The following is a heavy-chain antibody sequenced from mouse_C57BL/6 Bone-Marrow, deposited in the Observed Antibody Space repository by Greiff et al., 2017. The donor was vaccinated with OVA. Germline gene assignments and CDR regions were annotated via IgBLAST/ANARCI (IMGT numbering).Heavy chain of an antibody. J-gene: IGHJ4*01. CDR2: ISYDGSN. Sequence: EVKLVESGPGLVKPSQSLSLTCSVTGYSITSGYYWNWIRQFPGNKLEWMGYISYDGSNNYNPSLKNRISITRDTSKNQFFLKLNSVTTEDTATYYCARDHQFPYYAMDYWGQGTSVTVSS. CDR3: ARDHQFPYYAMDY. CDR1: GYSITSGYY. V-gene: IGHV3-6*01.